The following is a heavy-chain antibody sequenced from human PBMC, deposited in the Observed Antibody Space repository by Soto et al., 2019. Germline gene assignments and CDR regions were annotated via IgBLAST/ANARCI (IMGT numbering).Heavy chain of an antibody. CDR1: GFTFSRYW. J-gene: IGHJ4*02. D-gene: IGHD5-18*01. V-gene: IGHV3-7*01. Sequence: PGGSLRLSCAAAGFTFSRYWMSWVRQAPGKGLELVANIKGDGSEEYYVDSVKGRFTISRDNAKNSLYLQMNSLRAEDTAVYYCAALDTAMVKTAGYWGQGTLVTVSS. CDR2: IKGDGSEE. CDR3: AALDTAMVKTAGY.